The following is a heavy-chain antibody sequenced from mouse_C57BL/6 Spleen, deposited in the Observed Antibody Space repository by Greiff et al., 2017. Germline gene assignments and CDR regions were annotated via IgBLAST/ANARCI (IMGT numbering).Heavy chain of an antibody. D-gene: IGHD1-1*01. Sequence: QVQLKQPGAELVMPGASVKLSCKASGYTFTSYWMHWVKQRPGQGLEWIGEIDPSDSYTNYNQKFKGKSTLTVDKSSSTAYMQLSSLTSEDSAVYYCASWITTGRYFDVWGTGTTVTVSS. CDR3: ASWITTGRYFDV. J-gene: IGHJ1*03. V-gene: IGHV1-69*01. CDR2: IDPSDSYT. CDR1: GYTFTSYW.